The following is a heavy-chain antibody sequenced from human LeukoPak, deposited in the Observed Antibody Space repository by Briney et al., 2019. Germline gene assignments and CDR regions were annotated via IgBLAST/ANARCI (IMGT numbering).Heavy chain of an antibody. CDR2: INPNSGGT. CDR3: TRDNSCSSSSCGNSYMDV. J-gene: IGHJ6*03. CDR1: GYTFTGYY. Sequence: ASVKVSCKASGYTFTGYYVHWVRQAPGQGLEWRGWINPNSGGTNYAQKFQGRVTMTRDTSISTAYMELNSLKSDDTAVHYCTRDNSCSSSSCGNSYMDVWGKGTTVTVAS. D-gene: IGHD2-2*01. V-gene: IGHV1-2*02.